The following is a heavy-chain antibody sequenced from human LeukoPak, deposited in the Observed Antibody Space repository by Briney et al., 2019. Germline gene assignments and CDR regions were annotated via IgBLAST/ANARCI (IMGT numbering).Heavy chain of an antibody. D-gene: IGHD5-18*01. CDR2: ISSSGSTI. V-gene: IGHV3-48*03. J-gene: IGHJ4*02. CDR1: GFTFSSYE. Sequence: PGGSLRLSCAVSGFTFSSYEMNWVRQAPGKGLEWVSYISSSGSTIYYADSVKGRFTISRDNAKNSLYLQMNSLRAEDTAVYYCARGVSLPRGYSYGGEFVDFDYWGQGTLVTVSS. CDR3: ARGVSLPRGYSYGGEFVDFDY.